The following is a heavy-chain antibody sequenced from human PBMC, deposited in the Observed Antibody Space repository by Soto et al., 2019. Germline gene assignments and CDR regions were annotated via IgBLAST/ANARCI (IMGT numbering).Heavy chain of an antibody. J-gene: IGHJ4*02. CDR2: ISYDGSNT. D-gene: IGHD3-10*01. V-gene: IGHV3-30*03. Sequence: GGSLRLSCAVSGVTFTTYGMHWVREGPGKGLEWVAVISYDGSNTYYADSVKGRFTISRDNSKNTLYLQMNSLRPEDTALYYCVGGQYYFDYRGQGALVTVSS. CDR3: VGGQYYFDY. CDR1: GVTFTTYG.